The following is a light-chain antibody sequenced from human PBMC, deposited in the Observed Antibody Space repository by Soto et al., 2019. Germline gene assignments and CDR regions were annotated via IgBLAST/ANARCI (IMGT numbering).Light chain of an antibody. CDR2: EGS. V-gene: IGLV2-23*01. Sequence: QSVLTQPASVSGSPGQSITISCTGISSDVGSYNLVSWYQQHPGKAPKLMIYEGSKRPSGVSNRFSGSKSGNTASLTISGLQAEDEADYYCCSYAGSSTSYVFGTGTKVTV. CDR3: CSYAGSSTSYV. CDR1: SSDVGSYNL. J-gene: IGLJ1*01.